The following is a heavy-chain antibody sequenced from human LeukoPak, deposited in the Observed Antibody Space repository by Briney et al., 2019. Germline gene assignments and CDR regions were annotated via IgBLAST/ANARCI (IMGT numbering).Heavy chain of an antibody. CDR2: IIPIFGTA. V-gene: IGHV1-69*06. D-gene: IGHD3-9*01. J-gene: IGHJ3*02. CDR3: ARCGYFDPDAFDI. Sequence: SVKVSCKASGGTFSSYAISWVRQAPGQGLEWMGGIIPIFGTANYAQKFQGRVTITADKSTSTAYMELSSLRSEDTAVYYCARCGYFDPDAFDIWGQGTMVTVSP. CDR1: GGTFSSYA.